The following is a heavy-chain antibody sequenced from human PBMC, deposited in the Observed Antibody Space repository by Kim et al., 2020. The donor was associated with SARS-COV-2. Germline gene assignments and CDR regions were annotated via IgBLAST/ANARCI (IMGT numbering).Heavy chain of an antibody. CDR1: GFTFSSYG. D-gene: IGHD3-3*01. J-gene: IGHJ6*02. Sequence: GGSLRLSCAASGFTFSSYGMHWVRQAPGKGLEWVAGIRYDGSNKYDADSVKGRFTISRDNSKNTLYLQMNSLRAEDTAVYYCARVLRSNIYDFWSGYPRPLARFYGMDFWGQGTTVTVSS. CDR2: IRYDGSNK. V-gene: IGHV3-33*08. CDR3: ARVLRSNIYDFWSGYPRPLARFYGMDF.